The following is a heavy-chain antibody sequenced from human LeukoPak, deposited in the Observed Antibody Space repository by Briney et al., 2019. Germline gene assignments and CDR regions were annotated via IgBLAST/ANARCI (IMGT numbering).Heavy chain of an antibody. CDR2: ISAYNGNT. J-gene: IGHJ4*02. CDR3: ARDGTEYYYDSSGSHQSD. Sequence: GASVKVSCKASGHTFTSYGISWVRQAPGQGLEWMGWISAYNGNTNYAQKLQGRVTMTTDTSTSTAYMELRSLRSDDTAVYYCARDGTEYYYDSSGSHQSDWGQGTLVTVSS. D-gene: IGHD3-22*01. V-gene: IGHV1-18*01. CDR1: GHTFTSYG.